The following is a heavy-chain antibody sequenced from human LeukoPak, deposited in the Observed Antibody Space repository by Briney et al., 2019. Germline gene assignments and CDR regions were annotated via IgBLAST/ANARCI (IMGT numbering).Heavy chain of an antibody. D-gene: IGHD1-26*01. V-gene: IGHV1-2*02. CDR1: GYTFTGYY. J-gene: IGHJ5*02. Sequence: ASVKVPFKASGYTFTGYYIHWVRQAPGQGLEWMGWISPNSGGTNSAQKFQGRVSMTRDTSISTAYMELTRLRSDDTAVYYCARDGSYGSYFDPWGQGTLVTVSS. CDR3: ARDGSYGSYFDP. CDR2: ISPNSGGT.